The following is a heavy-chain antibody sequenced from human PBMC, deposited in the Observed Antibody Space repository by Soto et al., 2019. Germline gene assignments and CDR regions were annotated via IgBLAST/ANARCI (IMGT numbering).Heavy chain of an antibody. CDR3: GRRACSTSCPAAQ. V-gene: IGHV1-18*01. CDR1: GYTCTSYG. Sequence: ASLNVSCKASGYTCTSYGISWVRQAPGQGLEWMGWMSAYNGNTNYAQKLQGRVTMTTDTSTSTADMELRSLRSDDTAVYYCGRRACSTSCPAAQWGQGTLVPVSS. CDR2: MSAYNGNT. J-gene: IGHJ4*02. D-gene: IGHD2-2*01.